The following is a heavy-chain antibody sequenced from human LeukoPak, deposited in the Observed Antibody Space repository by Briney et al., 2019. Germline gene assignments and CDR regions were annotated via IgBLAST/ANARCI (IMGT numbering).Heavy chain of an antibody. J-gene: IGHJ6*02. Sequence: ASVKVSCKASGYTVNSYDINWVRQAAGQGLEWMGWMNSKSGNTGSAQKFQGRVAMTRNTSISTAYMELSSLKNEDTAVYYCASSHGLDQLLYWDVVSSNYHGMDVWGQGTTVTVSS. D-gene: IGHD2-2*02. CDR2: MNSKSGNT. V-gene: IGHV1-8*01. CDR1: GYTVNSYD. CDR3: ASSHGLDQLLYWDVVSSNYHGMDV.